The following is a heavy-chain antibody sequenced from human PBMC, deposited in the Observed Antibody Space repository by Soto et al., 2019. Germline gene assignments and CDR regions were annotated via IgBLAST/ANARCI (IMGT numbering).Heavy chain of an antibody. CDR2: IYYSGST. V-gene: IGHV4-61*01. Sequence: ERLCRSGTVSGGSVSSGSYYWSWIRQPPGKGLEWIGYIYYSGSTNYNPSLKSRVTISVDTSKNQFSLKLSSVTAADTAVYYCARVGYSYGPYYFDYWGQGTLVTVSS. CDR1: GGSVSSGSYY. CDR3: ARVGYSYGPYYFDY. J-gene: IGHJ4*02. D-gene: IGHD5-18*01.